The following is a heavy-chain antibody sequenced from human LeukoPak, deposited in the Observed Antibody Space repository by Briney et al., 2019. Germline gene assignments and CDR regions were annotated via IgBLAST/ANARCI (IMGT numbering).Heavy chain of an antibody. Sequence: ASVNVCCTFSGYSLTELSMHWVRQAPGQGNEWKGGFDPEDGETIDAQTFQGRVTMTADTPTDTAYMQRSSPRTEDTAVYYCAKDPLPQYDTGYYGSSVPTNWGQGTLVTVSS. CDR3: AKDPLPQYDTGYYGSSVPTN. D-gene: IGHD3-22*01. V-gene: IGHV1-24*01. CDR2: FDPEDGET. CDR1: GYSLTELS. J-gene: IGHJ4*02.